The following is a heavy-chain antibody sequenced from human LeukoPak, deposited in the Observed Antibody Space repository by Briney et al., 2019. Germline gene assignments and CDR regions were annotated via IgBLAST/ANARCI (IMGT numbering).Heavy chain of an antibody. D-gene: IGHD2-2*03. V-gene: IGHV4-59*01. CDR3: ARGLGGYCSSTSCYELDY. CDR1: GGSISSYY. CDR2: IYYSGST. J-gene: IGHJ4*02. Sequence: SETLSLTCTVSGGSISSYYWSWIRQPPGKGLEWIGYIYYSGSTNYNPSLKSRVTIPVDTSKNQFSLKLSSVTAADTAVYYCARGLGGYCSSTSCYELDYWGQGTLVTVSS.